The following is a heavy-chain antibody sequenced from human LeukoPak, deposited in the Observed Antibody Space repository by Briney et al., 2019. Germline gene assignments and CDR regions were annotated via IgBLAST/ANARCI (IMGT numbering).Heavy chain of an antibody. V-gene: IGHV3-7*01. D-gene: IGHD3-3*01. CDR1: GFTFSSYA. CDR3: ARGVVYPAWSGPHWSDY. Sequence: GGSLRLSCAASGFTFSSYAMSWVRQAPGKGPEWVAHIKQDASQEYHVDSVKGRFTIPRDNAKNSLYLQMNSLRAEDTAVYYCARGVVYPAWSGPHWSDYWGQGALVTVSS. J-gene: IGHJ4*02. CDR2: IKQDASQE.